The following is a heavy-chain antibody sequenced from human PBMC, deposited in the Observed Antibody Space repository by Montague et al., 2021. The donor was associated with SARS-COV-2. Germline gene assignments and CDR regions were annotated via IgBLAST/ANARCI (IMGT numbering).Heavy chain of an antibody. CDR1: GFTFNNYG. CDR3: AKASQVFWLGQFARDAFDI. J-gene: IGHJ3*02. V-gene: IGHV3-30*18. Sequence: SLRLSCAASGFTFNNYGIHWVRQAPGKGLEWVAVISYEGSQKFFTDSXKGRFVISRDSAQSTVYLQMNSLRVEDTAVYYCAKASQVFWLGQFARDAFDIWGQGTTVSVSS. CDR2: ISYEGSQK. D-gene: IGHD3-10*01.